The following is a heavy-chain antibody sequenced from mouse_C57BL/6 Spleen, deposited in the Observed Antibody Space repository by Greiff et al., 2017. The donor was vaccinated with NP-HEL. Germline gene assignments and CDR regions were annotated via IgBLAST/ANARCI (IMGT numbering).Heavy chain of an antibody. D-gene: IGHD2-1*01. CDR3: VKEGLLLRGFAY. CDR1: GFTFNTYA. CDR2: IRSKSSNYAT. Sequence: DVHLVESGGGLVQPKGSLKLSCAASGFTFNTYAMHWVRQAPGKGLEWVARIRSKSSNYATYYADSVKDRFTISRDDSQSMLYLQMNNLKTEDTAMDYCVKEGLLLRGFAYWGQGTLVTVSA. J-gene: IGHJ3*01. V-gene: IGHV10-3*01.